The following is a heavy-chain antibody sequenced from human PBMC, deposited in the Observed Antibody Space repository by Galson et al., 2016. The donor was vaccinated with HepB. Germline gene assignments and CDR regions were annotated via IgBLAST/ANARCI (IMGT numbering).Heavy chain of an antibody. D-gene: IGHD3-22*01. CDR1: GGSISSLSYY. CDR3: ASLYDSSGYYPGYFDY. V-gene: IGHV4-39*02. Sequence: SETLSLTCTVSGGSISSLSYYWGWIRQPPGKGLEWIGSIYYSGSTYYNPSLKSRVTIFVDTSKNHFSLKLSSVTAADTAVYYCASLYDSSGYYPGYFDYWGQGTLVTVSS. J-gene: IGHJ4*02. CDR2: IYYSGST.